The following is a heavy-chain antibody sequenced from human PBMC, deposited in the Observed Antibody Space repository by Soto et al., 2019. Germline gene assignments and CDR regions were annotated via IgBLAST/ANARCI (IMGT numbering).Heavy chain of an antibody. CDR1: GFTFSDHY. CDR3: ARASVRGVSIS. CDR2: ARNKPKGYTT. D-gene: IGHD3-10*01. Sequence: EVQLVESGGGLVQPGGSLRLSCAASGFTFSDHYMDWVRQAPGLGLEWVGRARNKPKGYTTEYAASVKGRFTISRDDAQNSLYLQMNSLKTEDTAVYYCARASVRGVSISWGQGTLVTVSS. V-gene: IGHV3-72*01. J-gene: IGHJ4*02.